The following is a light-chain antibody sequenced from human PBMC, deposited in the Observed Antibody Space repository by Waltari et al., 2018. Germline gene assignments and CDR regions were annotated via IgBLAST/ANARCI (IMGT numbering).Light chain of an antibody. CDR2: DAS. V-gene: IGKV3-11*01. Sequence: DIVLTQSPATLSLSPGATATLSCRASPSASSSYFAWYQQKPGQAPRLLIYDASNRATGIPARFSGSGSGTDFTLTISSLEPEDFAVYYCQQRSNWPPRYTFGQGTKLEIK. CDR3: QQRSNWPPRYT. CDR1: PSASSSY. J-gene: IGKJ2*01.